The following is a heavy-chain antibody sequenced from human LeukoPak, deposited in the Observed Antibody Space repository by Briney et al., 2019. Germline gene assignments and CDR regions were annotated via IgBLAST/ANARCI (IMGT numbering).Heavy chain of an antibody. D-gene: IGHD3-22*01. Sequence: SETLSLTCTVSGGSISSYYWSWIRQPPGKGLEWIGYIYYSGSTNYNPSLKSRVTISVDTSKNQFSLKLSSVTAADTAVYYCAREEGYYDSTWGQGTLVTVSS. CDR2: IYYSGST. J-gene: IGHJ4*02. CDR3: AREEGYYDST. CDR1: GGSISSYY. V-gene: IGHV4-59*12.